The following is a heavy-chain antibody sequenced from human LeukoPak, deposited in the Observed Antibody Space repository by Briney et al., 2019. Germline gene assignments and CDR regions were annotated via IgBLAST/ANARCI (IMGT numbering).Heavy chain of an antibody. V-gene: IGHV3-23*01. CDR1: GFIFDNYA. CDR2: ISGSADNT. D-gene: IGHD5-24*01. J-gene: IGHJ4*02. Sequence: GGSLRLSCVASGFIFDNYALSWVRQAPGKGLEWASGISGSADNTYYADSVKGRFTISRDISKNTVYLQMNNLRVDDTAVYYCAKGPKLGDGFHCDCWGQGTLVTVSS. CDR3: AKGPKLGDGFHCDC.